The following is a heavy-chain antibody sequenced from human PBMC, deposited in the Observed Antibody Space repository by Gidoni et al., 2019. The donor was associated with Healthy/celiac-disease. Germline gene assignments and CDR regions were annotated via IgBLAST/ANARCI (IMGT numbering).Heavy chain of an antibody. V-gene: IGHV1-69*01. J-gene: IGHJ5*02. CDR2: IIPIFGTA. CDR1: GGTFSSYA. D-gene: IGHD6-13*01. Sequence: QVQLVQSVAEVMKPGSSVKVSCKASGGTFSSYAISWVRQAPGQVLEWLGGIIPIFGTANYAQKFQGRVTITADESTSTAYMELSRLRSEETAVYDCARVEQLGDWFDPWGQGTLGTVSS. CDR3: ARVEQLGDWFDP.